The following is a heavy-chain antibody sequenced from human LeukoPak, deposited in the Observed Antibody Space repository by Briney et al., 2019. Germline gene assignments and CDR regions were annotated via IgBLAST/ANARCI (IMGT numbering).Heavy chain of an antibody. D-gene: IGHD3-10*01. CDR3: AKADRGWGVITKD. CDR1: GFTFSSYA. J-gene: IGHJ4*02. CDR2: IGGSGDFT. Sequence: PGGSLRLSCAASGFTFSSYAMSWVRQAPGKGLEWVSAIGGSGDFTYYAEYVKGRFTISRDNSKKTLYLQMNSLRAEDTALYYCAKADRGWGVITKDWGQGTLVTVSS. V-gene: IGHV3-23*01.